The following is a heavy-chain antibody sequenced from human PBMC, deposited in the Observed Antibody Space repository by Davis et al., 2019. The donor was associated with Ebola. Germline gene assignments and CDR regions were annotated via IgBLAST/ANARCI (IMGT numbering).Heavy chain of an antibody. CDR1: GGSISGYY. CDR3: ARLILSAEGNWFDP. CDR2: IYSRGST. Sequence: SETLSLTCTVSGGSISGYYWTWIRQPPGKGLEWIGYIYSRGSTLYNPSLKGRVTISVDKSKNQFSLKLSSVTAADTAVYYCARLILSAEGNWFDPWGQGTLVTVSS. D-gene: IGHD2/OR15-2a*01. J-gene: IGHJ5*02. V-gene: IGHV4-59*12.